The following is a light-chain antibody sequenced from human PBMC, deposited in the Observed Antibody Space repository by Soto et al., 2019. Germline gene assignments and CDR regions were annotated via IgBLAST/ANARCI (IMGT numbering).Light chain of an antibody. J-gene: IGKJ5*01. CDR2: GAT. Sequence: EMVLTQSPGTLSLSPGEKATLSCRPSQSVSSCYLAWYQQKPGQASRLLIYGATNRTIGIPDRFSGSVSGTVFTLTISRLEPEDFAVYYCQLYGVSSPRITFGQGTRLEI. CDR3: QLYGVSSPRIT. CDR1: QSVSSCY. V-gene: IGKV3-20*01.